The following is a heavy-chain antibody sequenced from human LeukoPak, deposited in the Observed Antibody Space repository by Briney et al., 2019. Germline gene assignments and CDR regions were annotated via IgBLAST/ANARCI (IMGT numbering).Heavy chain of an antibody. Sequence: SETLSLTCTVSGGSISSSSYYWGWIRQPPGKGLEWIGSIYYSGSTYYNPSLKSRVTISVDTSKNQFSLKLSSVTAADTAVYYCARRGPEWTPREYYFDYWGQGTLVTVSS. CDR2: IYYSGST. J-gene: IGHJ4*02. CDR1: GGSISSSSYY. V-gene: IGHV4-39*01. CDR3: ARRGPEWTPREYYFDY. D-gene: IGHD3-3*01.